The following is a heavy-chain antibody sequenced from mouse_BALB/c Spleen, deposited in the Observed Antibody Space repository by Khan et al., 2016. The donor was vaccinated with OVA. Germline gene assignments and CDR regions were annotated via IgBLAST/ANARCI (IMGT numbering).Heavy chain of an antibody. V-gene: IGHV1S132*01. D-gene: IGHD2-1*01. CDR1: GYTFTSYW. Sequence: QVQLQQPGAELVKPGASVKLSCKTSGYTFTSYWIQWVKQRPGQGLGWIGQIFPGTGTTYYNENFKGKATLTVDTSSSTAYMQRSSLTSEDSAVYFCARGYFGNYEFVYWGQGTLVTVAP. CDR3: ARGYFGNYEFVY. J-gene: IGHJ3*01. CDR2: IFPGTGTT.